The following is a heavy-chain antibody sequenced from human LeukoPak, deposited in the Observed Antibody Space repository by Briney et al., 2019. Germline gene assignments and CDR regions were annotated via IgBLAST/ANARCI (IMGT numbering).Heavy chain of an antibody. J-gene: IGHJ3*02. CDR2: ISSSGSTI. Sequence: AGGSLRLSCAASGFTFSSYEMNWVRQAPGKGLEWFSYISSSGSTIYYADSVKGRFTISRDNAKNSLYLQMNSLRAEDTAVYYCARGGGVFDMIVVVSDAFDIWGQGTMVTVSS. D-gene: IGHD3-22*01. CDR3: ARGGGVFDMIVVVSDAFDI. V-gene: IGHV3-48*03. CDR1: GFTFSSYE.